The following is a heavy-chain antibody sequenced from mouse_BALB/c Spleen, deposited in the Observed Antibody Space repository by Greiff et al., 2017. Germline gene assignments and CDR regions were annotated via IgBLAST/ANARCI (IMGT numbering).Heavy chain of an antibody. CDR3: ARSRTYEWDYAMDY. J-gene: IGHJ4*01. Sequence: QVQLQQSGAELAKPGASVKMSCKASGYTFTSYWMHWVKQRPGQGLEWIGYINPSTGYTEYNQKFKDKSTLTADKSSSTTYMQLSSLTSEDSSVYYCARSRTYEWDYAMDYWGQGTSVTVSS. CDR2: INPSTGYT. CDR1: GYTFTSYW. D-gene: IGHD5-1*01. V-gene: IGHV1-7*01.